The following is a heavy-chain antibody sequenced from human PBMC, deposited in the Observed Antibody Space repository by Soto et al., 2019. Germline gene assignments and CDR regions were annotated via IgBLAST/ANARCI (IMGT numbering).Heavy chain of an antibody. V-gene: IGHV1-2*02. CDR2: INPATGAA. Sequence: QLHLVQSGAVVKKPGASVTVSCSASGYPVTAYYMHWVRQAPGRGLEWMGGINPATGAAKYTQTFPGRVPMHRDTSTSTVFMELSGPTSEDTAGFYCARGGGVGVAGSAAFDMWGQGTLVTVSS. CDR1: GYPVTAYY. CDR3: ARGGGVGVAGSAAFDM. J-gene: IGHJ3*02. D-gene: IGHD3-3*01.